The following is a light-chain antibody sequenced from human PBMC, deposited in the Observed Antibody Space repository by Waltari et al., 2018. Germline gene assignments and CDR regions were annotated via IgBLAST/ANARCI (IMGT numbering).Light chain of an antibody. CDR3: QQSHSPPFT. V-gene: IGKV1-39*01. CDR1: HSVTTS. CDR2: AAS. J-gene: IGKJ3*01. Sequence: DIQMTQSPASLAPSLGDRVTITCRPSHSVTTSLNWYQQKSGEPPKLLISAASSFQSGVPSRFSGSGSGTDFTLTITHLQPEDVATYFCQQSHSPPFTFGPGTKV.